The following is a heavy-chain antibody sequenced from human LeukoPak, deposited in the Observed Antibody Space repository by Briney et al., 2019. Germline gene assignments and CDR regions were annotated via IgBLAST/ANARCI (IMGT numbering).Heavy chain of an antibody. J-gene: IGHJ4*02. CDR3: AKRTTAFSPLDY. CDR2: ISDDGSNK. CDR1: GFTFRSYG. D-gene: IGHD1-7*01. Sequence: GGSLRLSCTASGFTFRSYGMHWVREAPGKGLEWVAVISDDGSNKYYADSVKGRFTISRDNSKNTLYLQMNSLRAEDTAVYYCAKRTTAFSPLDYWGQGTLVSVSS. V-gene: IGHV3-30*18.